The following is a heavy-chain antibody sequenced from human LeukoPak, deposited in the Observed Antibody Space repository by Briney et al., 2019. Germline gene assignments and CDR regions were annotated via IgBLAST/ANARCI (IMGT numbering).Heavy chain of an antibody. D-gene: IGHD5-18*01. CDR3: AREHVDTAKIYYSDY. V-gene: IGHV3-21*01. J-gene: IGHJ4*02. Sequence: GGSLRLSCAASGFTFSSYSMNWVRQAPGKGLEWVSSISSSSSYIYYADSVKGRFTISRDNAKNSLYLQMNSLRAEDTAVYYCAREHVDTAKIYYSDYWGQGTLVTVSS. CDR1: GFTFSSYS. CDR2: ISSSSSYI.